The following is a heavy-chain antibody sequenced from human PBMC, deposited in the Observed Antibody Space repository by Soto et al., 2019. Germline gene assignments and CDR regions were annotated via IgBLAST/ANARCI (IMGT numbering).Heavy chain of an antibody. CDR3: ARGSYYYYMDV. V-gene: IGHV4-59*08. J-gene: IGHJ6*03. CDR2: FYSSGST. CDR1: GGSISSYY. Sequence: PSETLSLTCTVSGGSISSYYWTWIRQPPGKGLEWIGNFYSSGSTNYNPSPNSRVTISVDMSKNQFSLKLSSVTAADTAVYYCARGSYYYYMDVWGKGTTVTVSS.